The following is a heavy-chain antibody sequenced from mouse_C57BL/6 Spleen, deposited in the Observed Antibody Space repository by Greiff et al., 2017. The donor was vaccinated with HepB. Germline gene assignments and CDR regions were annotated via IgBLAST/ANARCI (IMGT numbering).Heavy chain of an antibody. D-gene: IGHD3-2*02. J-gene: IGHJ3*01. CDR2: INPDSSTI. CDR3: ARPGIDSSGYAY. Sequence: EVKLLESGGGLVQPGGSLKLSCAASGIDFSRYWMSWVRRAPGKGLEWIGEINPDSSTINYAPSLKDKFIISRDNAKNTLYLQMSKVRSEDTALYYGARPGIDSSGYAYWGQGTLVTVSA. V-gene: IGHV4-1*01. CDR1: GIDFSRYW.